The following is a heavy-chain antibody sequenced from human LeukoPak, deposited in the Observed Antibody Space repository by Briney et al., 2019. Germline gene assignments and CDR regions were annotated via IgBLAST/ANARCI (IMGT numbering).Heavy chain of an antibody. CDR1: GGSFSGYY. CDR3: ARGLSHGSFWSGLPYFDY. D-gene: IGHD3-3*01. J-gene: IGHJ4*02. Sequence: SETLSLTCAVYGGSFSGYYWSWIRQPPGKGLEWIGEINHSGSTNYNPSLKSRVTISVDTSKNQFSLKLSSVTAADTAVYYCARGLSHGSFWSGLPYFDYWGQGTLVTVSS. V-gene: IGHV4-34*01. CDR2: INHSGST.